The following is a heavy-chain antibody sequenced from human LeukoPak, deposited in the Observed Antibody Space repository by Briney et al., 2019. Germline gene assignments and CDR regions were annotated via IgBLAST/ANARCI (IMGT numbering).Heavy chain of an antibody. CDR2: ISSSSSTI. V-gene: IGHV3-48*04. CDR1: GFTFSTYS. Sequence: PGRSLRLSCAASGFTFSTYSIDWVRQAPGKGLEWISYISSSSSTIDFADSVKGRFTISRDNARNSAYLQMNSLRAEDTAVYYCARVHTSSYAADLWGQGTLVTVSS. J-gene: IGHJ5*02. CDR3: ARVHTSSYAADL. D-gene: IGHD3-22*01.